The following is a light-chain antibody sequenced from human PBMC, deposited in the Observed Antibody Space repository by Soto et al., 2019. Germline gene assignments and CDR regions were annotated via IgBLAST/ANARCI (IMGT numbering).Light chain of an antibody. J-gene: IGKJ2*01. CDR3: QQHNSYYT. V-gene: IGKV1-5*01. Sequence: DIQMTQSPSTLSASVGERVTITCRASQSFSSYLAWYQQKPGKAPKLLIYDASNLESGVPSRFSGSGSGTEFTLTISSLQPDDFPTYYCQQHNSYYTFGQGTRLEI. CDR1: QSFSSY. CDR2: DAS.